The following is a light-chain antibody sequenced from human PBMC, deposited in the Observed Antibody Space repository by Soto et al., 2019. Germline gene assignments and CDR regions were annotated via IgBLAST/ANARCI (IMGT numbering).Light chain of an antibody. V-gene: IGKV3-20*01. CDR1: QSIDNTY. J-gene: IGKJ1*01. CDR3: QQDDTSPWT. Sequence: EIVLTQSPGTLSLSPGQRATLSCRASQSIDNTYFAWYQQKPGQPPRLLMYRTSTRASGIPDRFSGSGSGTDFTLANSRLEPEDFAVYYCQQDDTSPWTFGKGTKVESK. CDR2: RTS.